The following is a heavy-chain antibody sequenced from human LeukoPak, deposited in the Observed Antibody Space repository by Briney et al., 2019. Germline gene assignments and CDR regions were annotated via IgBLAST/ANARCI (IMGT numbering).Heavy chain of an antibody. D-gene: IGHD2-2*01. Sequence: GRSLRLSCVASGFIFSSYGMHWVRQAPGKGLEWVALISKDGNDQYYADSVKGRFNISRDNSKNTLSLQMNSLRPEDTAMYYCTTQGFCISTGCYANAFDIWGQGTVVTVSS. CDR1: GFIFSSYG. V-gene: IGHV3-30*03. J-gene: IGHJ3*02. CDR3: TTQGFCISTGCYANAFDI. CDR2: ISKDGNDQ.